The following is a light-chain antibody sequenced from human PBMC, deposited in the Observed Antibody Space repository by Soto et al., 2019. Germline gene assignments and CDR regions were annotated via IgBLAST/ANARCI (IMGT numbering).Light chain of an antibody. CDR1: QRGSNY. CDR2: GAS. CDR3: HQYGGSPQT. V-gene: IGKV3-20*01. J-gene: IGKJ1*01. Sequence: EIVLTQSPGTLSLSPGERATFSCMAGQRGSNYLAWYQRKPGQAPRLLIYGASSRATGIPDRFSGSGSGTDFTLTISRLEPEDFAVYYCHQYGGSPQTFGQGTKVEIK.